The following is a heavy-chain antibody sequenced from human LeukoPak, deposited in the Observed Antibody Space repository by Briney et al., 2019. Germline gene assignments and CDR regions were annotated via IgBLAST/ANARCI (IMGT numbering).Heavy chain of an antibody. CDR3: ARASYSYDINGWVPFDY. J-gene: IGHJ4*02. CDR2: IYHSGTT. CDR1: GGYISSFNW. V-gene: IGHV4-4*02. D-gene: IGHD3-22*01. Sequence: SETLSLTCAVSGGYISSFNWWSWVRQPPGKGLEWIGEIYHSGTTNYNPSLKSRVTISVDKSNNQFSLKLSSVTAADTAVYYCARASYSYDINGWVPFDYWGQGTLVTVSS.